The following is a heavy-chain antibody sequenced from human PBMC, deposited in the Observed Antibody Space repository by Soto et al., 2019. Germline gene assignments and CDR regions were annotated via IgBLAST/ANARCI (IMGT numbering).Heavy chain of an antibody. CDR3: AKALIYGVVNAMFYYGMDV. Sequence: QVQLVESGGGEVQPGRSLRLSCAASGFTFSDYGIHWVRQAPGKGLEWVAVISYDGSNKYYADSVKGRFTISRDNSKNALSLQMNSLRVEDTAVYYCAKALIYGVVNAMFYYGMDVWGQGTTVTVSS. V-gene: IGHV3-30*18. D-gene: IGHD3-3*01. CDR1: GFTFSDYG. J-gene: IGHJ6*02. CDR2: ISYDGSNK.